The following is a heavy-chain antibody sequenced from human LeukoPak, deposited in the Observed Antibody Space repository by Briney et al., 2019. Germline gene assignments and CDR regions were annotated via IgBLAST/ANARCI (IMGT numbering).Heavy chain of an antibody. J-gene: IGHJ3*02. D-gene: IGHD2/OR15-2a*01. V-gene: IGHV4-59*01. CDR1: GGSISSYY. Sequence: PSETLSLTCTVSGGSISSYYWSWIRQPPGKGLEWIGYIYYSGSTNHNPSLKSRVTISVDTSKNQFSLKLSSVTAADTAVYYCARDYFGAFDIWGQGTMVTVSS. CDR2: IYYSGST. CDR3: ARDYFGAFDI.